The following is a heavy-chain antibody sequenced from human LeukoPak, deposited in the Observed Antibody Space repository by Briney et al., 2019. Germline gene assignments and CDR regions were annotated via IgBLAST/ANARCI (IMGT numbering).Heavy chain of an antibody. J-gene: IGHJ4*02. CDR1: GYTFTGYY. V-gene: IGHV1-2*02. D-gene: IGHD1-7*01. CDR3: ARDLELAPHNLDY. CDR2: INPNSGGT. Sequence: ASVKVSCKASGYTFTGYYMHWVRQAPGQGLEWMGWINPNSGGTNYAQKFQGRVTMTRDTSISTAYMEPSRLRSDDTAVYYCARDLELAPHNLDYWGQGTLVTVSS.